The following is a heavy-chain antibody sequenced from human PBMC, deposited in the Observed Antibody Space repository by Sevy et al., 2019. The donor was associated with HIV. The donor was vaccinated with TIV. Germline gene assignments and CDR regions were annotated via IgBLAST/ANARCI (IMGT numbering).Heavy chain of an antibody. V-gene: IGHV3-7*01. J-gene: IGHJ3*02. CDR1: GFTFSSYW. Sequence: GGSLRLSCAASGFTFSSYWMSWVRQAPGKGLEWVANIKQDGSEKYYVDSVKGRFTISRDNAKNSLYLQMNSLRAEDTAVYYCARADGGYCTNGVCHPAFDIWGQGTMVTVSS. CDR2: IKQDGSEK. CDR3: ARADGGYCTNGVCHPAFDI. D-gene: IGHD2-8*01.